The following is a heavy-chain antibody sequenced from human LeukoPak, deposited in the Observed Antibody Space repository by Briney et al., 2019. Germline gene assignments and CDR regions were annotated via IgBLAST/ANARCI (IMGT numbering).Heavy chain of an antibody. Sequence: GGSLRLFCAASGFPFSNAWMSWVRQAPGKGLEWVGRIKSKTDGGKTDYAAPVQGRFSISRDDSENTLDLQMNGLNTEDTAVYYCSTVSPYYGSGTTSPDSWGQGTLVVVSS. CDR3: STVSPYYGSGTTSPDS. V-gene: IGHV3-15*01. D-gene: IGHD3-10*01. J-gene: IGHJ4*02. CDR1: GFPFSNAW. CDR2: IKSKTDGGKT.